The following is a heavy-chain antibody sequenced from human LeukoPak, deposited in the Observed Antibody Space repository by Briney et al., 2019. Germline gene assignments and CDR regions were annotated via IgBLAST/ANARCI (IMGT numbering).Heavy chain of an antibody. CDR3: AKEVIDGGWFDP. CDR1: GFTFSNYA. V-gene: IGHV3-23*01. D-gene: IGHD2-21*01. J-gene: IGHJ5*02. Sequence: GGSLRLSCVASGFTFSNYAMTWIRQAPGKGLEWVSAISDSGGSTYYADSVKGRFTISRDNSKNTLYLQMNSLRAEDTAVYYCAKEVIDGGWFDPWGQGTLVTVSS. CDR2: ISDSGGST.